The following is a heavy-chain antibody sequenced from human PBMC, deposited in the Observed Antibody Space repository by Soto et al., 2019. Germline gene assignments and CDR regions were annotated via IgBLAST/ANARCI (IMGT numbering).Heavy chain of an antibody. CDR2: IFHSGRT. CDR1: GSSLTSGYY. V-gene: IGHV4-38-2*02. J-gene: IGHJ6*02. CDR3: AKDHLDKRQTRDYYNGMDV. Sequence: PSETLSLTCAVSGSSLTSGYYWGWIRQSPGKGLEWSGNIFHSGRTFYSPPLKSRVIISVHTSKKQSFLMLSSVTAADTAVYYFAKDHLDKRQTRDYYNGMDVWGQGTTVTVSS.